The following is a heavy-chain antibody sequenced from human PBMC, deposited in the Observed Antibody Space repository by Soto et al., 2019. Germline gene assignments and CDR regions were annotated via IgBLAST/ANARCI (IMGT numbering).Heavy chain of an antibody. V-gene: IGHV3-15*07. CDR2: IKSETHGGTT. J-gene: IGHJ4*01. D-gene: IGHD1-26*01. CDR3: STDSYSDMKVVDFDN. CDR1: GFTFSNDR. Sequence: PEGSLRHSCLASGFTFSNDRINWVRLAQGKGLQWVGRIKSETHGGTTDFAAPVKGRFAISRDDSRNLVYMQMNSLKIEDTAVYYCSTDSYSDMKVVDFDNLCHEALLTISS.